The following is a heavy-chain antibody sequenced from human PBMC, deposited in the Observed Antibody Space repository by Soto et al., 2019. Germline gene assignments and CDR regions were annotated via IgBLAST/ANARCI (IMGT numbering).Heavy chain of an antibody. D-gene: IGHD6-19*01. V-gene: IGHV3-9*01. CDR2: ISWNSDSI. CDR3: GKNLYSSAWYGDFDI. J-gene: IGHJ3*02. CDR1: GFTFDDFA. Sequence: GGSLRLSCAASGFTFDDFAIHWVRQTPGKGLEWVSGISWNSDSIGYADSVKDRFTISRDNAKKSLFLQMNSLRAEDTALYYCGKNLYSSAWYGDFDIWGQGTMVTVSS.